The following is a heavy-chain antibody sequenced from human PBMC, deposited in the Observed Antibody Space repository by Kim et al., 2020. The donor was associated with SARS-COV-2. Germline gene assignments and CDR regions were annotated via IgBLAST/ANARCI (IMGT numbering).Heavy chain of an antibody. Sequence: VNGRFTISRAKSKNTLYLKMNSLRAEDTAVYYCAKVPSYGYAVVYGMDVWGQGTTVTVSS. V-gene: IGHV3-23*01. CDR3: AKVPSYGYAVVYGMDV. D-gene: IGHD5-18*01. J-gene: IGHJ6*02.